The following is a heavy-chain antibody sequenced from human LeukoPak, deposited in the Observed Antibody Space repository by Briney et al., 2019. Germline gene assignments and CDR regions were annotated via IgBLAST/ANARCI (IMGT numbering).Heavy chain of an antibody. CDR2: SVTSSGAI. J-gene: IGHJ3*02. D-gene: IGHD3-10*01. Sequence: PGGSLRLSCAVFGFSLRDYDISWIRQAPGEGLEWVSHSVTSSGAIYHADSVKGRFTISRDNARNSLFLQLNNLRAEDTALYYCARDPKGDRAFDIWGQGTMVTVSS. CDR3: ARDPKGDRAFDI. V-gene: IGHV3-11*01. CDR1: GFSLRDYD.